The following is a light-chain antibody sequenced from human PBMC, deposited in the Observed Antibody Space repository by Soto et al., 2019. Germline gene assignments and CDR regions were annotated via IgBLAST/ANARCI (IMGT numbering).Light chain of an antibody. J-gene: IGKJ2*01. V-gene: IGKV3-20*01. CDR3: QPYGSSPPNP. CDR1: QSVSSSY. CDR2: GAS. Sequence: EIVLTQSPGTLSLSPGERATLSCRASQSVSSSYLAWYQQKPGQAPRLLIYGASSSATGIPDRFSGSGSGTDFTLTVSRLEPEDFAVYYCQPYGSSPPNPFGLETKLESK.